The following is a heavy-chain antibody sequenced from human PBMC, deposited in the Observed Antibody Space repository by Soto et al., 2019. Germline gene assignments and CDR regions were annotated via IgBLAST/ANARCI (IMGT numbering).Heavy chain of an antibody. CDR3: AKEMYPRTVLDSSLPWGDY. CDR2: MSYAGTYK. D-gene: IGHD6-6*01. J-gene: IGHJ4*01. Sequence: PGGSLRLSCAVSGFTFSDYGMHWVRQAPGKGREWVAVMSYAGTYKYYADSVKGRFTISRDLPGNTLFLQMNSLRLEDTAVYFCAKEMYPRTVLDSSLPWGDYWGHGPLVTVS. CDR1: GFTFSDYG. V-gene: IGHV3-30*18.